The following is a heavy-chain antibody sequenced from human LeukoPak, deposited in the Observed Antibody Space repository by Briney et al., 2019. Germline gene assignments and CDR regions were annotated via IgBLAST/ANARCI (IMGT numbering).Heavy chain of an antibody. J-gene: IGHJ4*02. CDR3: ARGGEVCSSSSCYRGHDY. CDR1: GYTFTGYY. V-gene: IGHV1-2*02. D-gene: IGHD2-2*01. Sequence: ASVKVSCKASGYTFTGYYMHWVRQAPGQRLEWMGWINPKSGGTTYEQKFQGRVTMTRDTSTSTAYMELSRLRSDDTAVYYCARGGEVCSSSSCYRGHDYWGQGTLVTVSS. CDR2: INPKSGGT.